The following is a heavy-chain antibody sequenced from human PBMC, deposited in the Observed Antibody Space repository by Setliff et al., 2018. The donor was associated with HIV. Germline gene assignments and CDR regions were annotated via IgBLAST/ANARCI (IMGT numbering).Heavy chain of an antibody. V-gene: IGHV4-39*01. Sequence: SETLSLTCTVSGGSASNSRYYWAWIRQPPGKGLEYIGSIHYNEKTYYNPSLKSRVTISIDTSKNQFPLNLTSVTAADTAAYYCASRVYYYDSNNFLREEGFDPWGQGTLVTVSS. J-gene: IGHJ5*02. CDR2: IHYNEKT. CDR3: ASRVYYYDSNNFLREEGFDP. D-gene: IGHD3-22*01. CDR1: GGSASNSRYY.